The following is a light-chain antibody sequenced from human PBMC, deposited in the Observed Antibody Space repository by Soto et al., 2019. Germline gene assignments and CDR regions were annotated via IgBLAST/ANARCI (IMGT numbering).Light chain of an antibody. CDR2: EVS. J-gene: IGLJ1*01. Sequence: QSASVSGSPGQSITISCTGTSSDVGGYNFVSWYQQHPGKAPKLMIFEVSNRPSGVSNRFSGSKSGNTASLTISGLQAGDEAVYYCSSYTSSTPGVFGTGTKLTVL. CDR3: SSYTSSTPGV. V-gene: IGLV2-14*01. CDR1: SSDVGGYNF.